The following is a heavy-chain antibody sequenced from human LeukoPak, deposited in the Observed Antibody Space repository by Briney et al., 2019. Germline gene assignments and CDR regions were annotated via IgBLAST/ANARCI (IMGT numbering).Heavy chain of an antibody. D-gene: IGHD2-21*02. V-gene: IGHV5-51*01. CDR1: GYSFTSYL. Sequence: GESLKISCKGSGYSFTSYLIGWVRQMPGKGLEWMGIIYPGDSDTRYSPSFQGQVTISADKSISTAYLQWSSLKASDTAMYYCARHLKAYCGGDCYSGWFDPWGQGTLVTVSS. CDR2: IYPGDSDT. CDR3: ARHLKAYCGGDCYSGWFDP. J-gene: IGHJ5*02.